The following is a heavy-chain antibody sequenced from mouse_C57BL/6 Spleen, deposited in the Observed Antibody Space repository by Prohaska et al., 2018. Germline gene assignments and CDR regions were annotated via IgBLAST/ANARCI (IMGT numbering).Heavy chain of an antibody. CDR3: ARDDFYYAMDY. J-gene: IGHJ4*01. Sequence: EVQLVESGGGLVKPGGSLKLSCAASGFTFSSYAMSWVRQTPEKRLEWVATISDGGSYTYYPDNVKGRFTISRDNAKNNLYLQMSHLKSEDTAMYYCARDDFYYAMDYWGQGTSVTVSS. V-gene: IGHV5-4*01. D-gene: IGHD2-13*01. CDR2: ISDGGSYT. CDR1: GFTFSSYA.